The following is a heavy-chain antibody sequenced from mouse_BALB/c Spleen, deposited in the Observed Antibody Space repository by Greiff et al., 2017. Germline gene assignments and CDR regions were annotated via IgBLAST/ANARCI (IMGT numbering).Heavy chain of an antibody. Sequence: EVKVVESGGGLVQPGGSLKLSCAASGFTFSSYTMSWVRQTPEKRLEWVAYISNGGGSTYYPDTVKGRFTISRDNAKNTLYLQMSSLKSEDTAMYYSARHPYYYGPPNYFDDWGQGTTLTVSS. CDR3: ARHPYYYGPPNYFDD. J-gene: IGHJ2*01. CDR2: ISNGGGST. V-gene: IGHV5-12-2*01. CDR1: GFTFSSYT. D-gene: IGHD1-1*01.